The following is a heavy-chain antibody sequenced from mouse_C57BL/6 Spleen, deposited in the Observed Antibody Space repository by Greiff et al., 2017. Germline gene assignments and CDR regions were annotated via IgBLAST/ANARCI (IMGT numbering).Heavy chain of an antibody. CDR2: IDPETGGT. D-gene: IGHD2-2*01. V-gene: IGHV1-15*01. CDR3: TRESTMVPVAY. CDR1: GYTFTDYE. J-gene: IGHJ3*01. Sequence: QVQLQQSGAELVRPGASVTLSCKASGYTFTDYEMHWVKQTPVHGLEWNGAIDPETGGTAYNQKFKGKAILTADKSSSTAYMELRSLTSEDSAVYYCTRESTMVPVAYWGQGTLVTVSA.